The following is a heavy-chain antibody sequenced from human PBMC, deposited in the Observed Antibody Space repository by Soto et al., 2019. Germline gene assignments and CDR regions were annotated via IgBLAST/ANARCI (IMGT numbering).Heavy chain of an antibody. D-gene: IGHD3-3*01. CDR1: GGSFSGYY. J-gene: IGHJ6*03. V-gene: IGHV4-34*01. Sequence: SETLSLTCAVYGGSFSGYYWSWIRQPPGKGLEWIGEINHSGSTNYNPSLKSRVTISVDTSKNQFSLKLSSVTAADTAVYYCARGHDFGSGYYAYYYYYMDVWGKGTTVTVSS. CDR3: ARGHDFGSGYYAYYYYYMDV. CDR2: INHSGST.